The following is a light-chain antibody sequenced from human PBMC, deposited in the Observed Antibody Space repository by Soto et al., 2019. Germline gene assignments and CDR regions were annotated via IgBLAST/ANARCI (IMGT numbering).Light chain of an antibody. V-gene: IGKV1-6*01. Sequence: ALQMTQSPSSLSASVGDRVTITCRASQAIRTELGWYQQKPGKAPKHLIYGATTLQSGVPSRFSGSGSGADFTLTISGLQTEDFASYYCLQDYSYPRTFGQGTQVEVK. CDR3: LQDYSYPRT. CDR2: GAT. J-gene: IGKJ1*01. CDR1: QAIRTE.